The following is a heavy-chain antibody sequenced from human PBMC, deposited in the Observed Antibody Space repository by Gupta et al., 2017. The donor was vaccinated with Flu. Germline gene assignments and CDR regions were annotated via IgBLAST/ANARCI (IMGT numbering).Heavy chain of an antibody. J-gene: IGHJ4*02. CDR1: GGSFRGYF. Sequence: QVQLQQWGAGLLKPSETLSLTCAVYGGSFRGYFWRWIRQPPGKGSEWIGEINHSRSTNYNPSLKSRVTISVDTSKNQFSLKLSSVTAADTAVYYCARNEPCSGWYSGGCGSTDYWGQGTLVTVSS. CDR2: INHSRST. CDR3: ARNEPCSGWYSGGCGSTDY. D-gene: IGHD6-19*01. V-gene: IGHV4-34*01.